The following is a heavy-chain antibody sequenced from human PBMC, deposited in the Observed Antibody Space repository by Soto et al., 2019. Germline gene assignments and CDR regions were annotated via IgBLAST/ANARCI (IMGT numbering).Heavy chain of an antibody. CDR3: AREVPAPAPSPMDV. V-gene: IGHV1-69*13. Sequence: GASVKVSCKASGGTFSSYAISWVRQAPGQGLEWMGGIIPIFGTANYAQKFQGRVTITADESTSTAYMELSSLRSEDTAVYYCAREVPAPAPSPMDVWGQGTTVTVSS. J-gene: IGHJ6*02. CDR2: IIPIFGTA. CDR1: GGTFSSYA.